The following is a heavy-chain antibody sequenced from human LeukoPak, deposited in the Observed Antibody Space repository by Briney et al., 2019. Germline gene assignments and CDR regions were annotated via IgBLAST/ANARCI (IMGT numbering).Heavy chain of an antibody. CDR3: ARGDSGSYYYYDY. V-gene: IGHV4-59*01. J-gene: IGHJ4*02. D-gene: IGHD1-26*01. CDR1: GGSISNNY. CDR2: IYYSGST. Sequence: SETLSLSCIVSGGSISNNYWSWIRQPPAKGLEWIGYIYYSGSTNYNPSLKSRATISIDTSKNQFSPKLSSVTAADTAVYYCARGDSGSYYYYDYWGQGILVTVSS.